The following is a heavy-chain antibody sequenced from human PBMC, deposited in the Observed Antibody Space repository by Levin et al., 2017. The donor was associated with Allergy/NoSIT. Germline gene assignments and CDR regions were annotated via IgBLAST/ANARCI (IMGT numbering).Heavy chain of an antibody. Sequence: LSLTCAASGFTFSSYAMHWVRQAPGKGLEWVAVISYDGSNKYYADSVKGRFTISRDNSKNTLYLQMNSLRAEDTAVYYCASNLAAAGPGDYWGQGTLVTVSS. J-gene: IGHJ4*02. V-gene: IGHV3-30-3*01. D-gene: IGHD6-13*01. CDR1: GFTFSSYA. CDR2: ISYDGSNK. CDR3: ASNLAAAGPGDY.